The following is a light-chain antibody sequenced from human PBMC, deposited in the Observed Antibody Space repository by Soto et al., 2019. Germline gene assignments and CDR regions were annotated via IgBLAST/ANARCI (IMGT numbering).Light chain of an antibody. CDR1: SSDVGGYNY. V-gene: IGLV2-14*01. Sequence: LTQPASVSGSPGQSITISCTGTSSDVGGYNYVSWYQQHPGKAPKLMIYEVSNRPSGVSNRFSGSKSGNTASLTISGLQAEDEADYYCSSYTTTSPSVVLGTGTKLTVL. J-gene: IGLJ1*01. CDR2: EVS. CDR3: SSYTTTSPSVV.